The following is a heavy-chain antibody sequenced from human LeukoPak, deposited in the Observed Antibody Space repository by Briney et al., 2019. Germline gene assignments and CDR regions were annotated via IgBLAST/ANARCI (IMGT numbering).Heavy chain of an antibody. CDR3: ASPAAAGSFDY. Sequence: ASVKVSCKASGYTFTGYYMHWVRQAPGQGLEWMGWINTNSGGTSYAQKFQGRVTMTRDTSITTAYMELSRLRSDDTAVYYCASPAAAGSFDYWGQGTLVTVSS. CDR1: GYTFTGYY. D-gene: IGHD6-13*01. CDR2: INTNSGGT. J-gene: IGHJ4*02. V-gene: IGHV1-2*02.